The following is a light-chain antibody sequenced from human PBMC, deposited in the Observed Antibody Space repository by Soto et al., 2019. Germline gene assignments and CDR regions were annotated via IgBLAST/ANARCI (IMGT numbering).Light chain of an antibody. V-gene: IGLV1-44*01. CDR2: SNN. CDR3: AAWDESLNGPV. Sequence: QSVLTQPPSASGTPGQRVTISCSGSSSNIGSNTVNWYQQLPGTAPKLLIYSNNQRPSGVPDRFSGSTSGTSASLAISGLQSEDEADYYCAAWDESLNGPVFGGGTKVTVL. J-gene: IGLJ2*01. CDR1: SSNIGSNT.